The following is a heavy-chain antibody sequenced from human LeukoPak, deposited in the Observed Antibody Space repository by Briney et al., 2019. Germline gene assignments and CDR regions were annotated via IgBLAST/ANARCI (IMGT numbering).Heavy chain of an antibody. CDR2: FDPEDGET. V-gene: IGHV1-24*01. D-gene: IGHD6-19*01. CDR3: ATEGPVAGMRKFDY. Sequence: ASVKVSCKVSGYTLTELSMHWVRQAPGKGLEWMGGFDPEDGETIYAQKFQGRVTMTEDTSTDTAYMELSGLRSEDTAVYYCATEGPVAGMRKFDYWGQGTLVTVSS. J-gene: IGHJ4*02. CDR1: GYTLTELS.